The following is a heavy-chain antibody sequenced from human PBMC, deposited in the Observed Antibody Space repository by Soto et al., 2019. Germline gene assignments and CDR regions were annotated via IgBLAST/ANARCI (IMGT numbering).Heavy chain of an antibody. CDR2: IKSKTDGGTT. CDR3: TTEPPPPLWFGEKQINYYYYGMDV. D-gene: IGHD3-10*01. CDR1: GFTSSNAW. J-gene: IGHJ6*02. Sequence: PGGSLRLSCAASGFTSSNAWMNWVRQAPGKGLEWVGRIKSKTDGGTTDYAAPVKGRFTISRDDSKNTLYLQMNSLKTEDTAVYYCTTEPPPPLWFGEKQINYYYYGMDVWGQGTTVTVSS. V-gene: IGHV3-15*07.